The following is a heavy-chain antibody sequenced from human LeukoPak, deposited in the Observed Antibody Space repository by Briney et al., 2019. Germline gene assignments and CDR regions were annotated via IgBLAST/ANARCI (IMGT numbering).Heavy chain of an antibody. J-gene: IGHJ4*02. CDR3: ARCDYVWGNYRYRPILYFDF. D-gene: IGHD3-16*02. V-gene: IGHV1-2*02. CDR1: GYTFTGYY. Sequence: ASVKFSCKASGYTFTGYYMHWVRQAPGQGLEWMGWINPNSGGTNYAQKFQGRVTMTRDTSISTAYMELSRLRSDDTAVYYCARCDYVWGNYRYRPILYFDFWGQGTLVTVSS. CDR2: INPNSGGT.